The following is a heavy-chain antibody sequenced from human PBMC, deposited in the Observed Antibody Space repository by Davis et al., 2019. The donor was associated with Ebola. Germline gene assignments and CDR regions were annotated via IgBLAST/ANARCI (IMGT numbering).Heavy chain of an antibody. J-gene: IGHJ4*02. CDR2: IYYSGST. Sequence: SWIRQHPGKGLEWIGYIYYSGSTYYNPSLKSRVTISVDTSKNQFSLKLSSVTAADTAVYYCARFSTYLFDYWGQGTLVTVSS. V-gene: IGHV4-31*02. CDR3: ARFSTYLFDY. D-gene: IGHD5/OR15-5a*01.